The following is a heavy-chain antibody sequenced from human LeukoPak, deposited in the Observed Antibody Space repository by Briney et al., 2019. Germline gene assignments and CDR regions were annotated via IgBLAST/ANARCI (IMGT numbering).Heavy chain of an antibody. D-gene: IGHD5-18*01. Sequence: PGGSLRLSCAASGFTFSNAWMSWVRQAPGKGLEWVGRIKSKTDGGTTDYAAPVKGRFTISRDDSKNTLYLQMNSLKTEDTAVYYCTTDLGYSYGCENFDYWGQGTLVTVSS. CDR2: IKSKTDGGTT. V-gene: IGHV3-15*01. CDR1: GFTFSNAW. J-gene: IGHJ4*02. CDR3: TTDLGYSYGCENFDY.